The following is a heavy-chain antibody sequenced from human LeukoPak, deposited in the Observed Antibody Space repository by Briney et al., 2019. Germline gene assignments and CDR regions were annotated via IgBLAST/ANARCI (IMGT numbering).Heavy chain of an antibody. CDR3: ARMSSSIRNWYFDL. Sequence: SETLSLTCTVSGGSISSYYWSWIRQPPGKGLEWIGYIYYSGSTNYKPSLKSRVTISVDTSKNQFSLKLSSVTAVDTAVYYCARMSSSIRNWYFDLWGRGTLVTVSS. V-gene: IGHV4-59*12. J-gene: IGHJ2*01. CDR2: IYYSGST. CDR1: GGSISSYY. D-gene: IGHD3-9*01.